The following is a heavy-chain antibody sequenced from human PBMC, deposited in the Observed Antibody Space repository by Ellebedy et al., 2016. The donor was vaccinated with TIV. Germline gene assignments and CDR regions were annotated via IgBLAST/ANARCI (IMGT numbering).Heavy chain of an antibody. J-gene: IGHJ3*02. Sequence: SVKVSXXASGGTFSSYAISWVRQAPGQGLEWMGGIIPIFGTANYAQKFQGRVTITADESTSTAYMELSSLRSEDTAVYYCARDLRFASYPRSGAAFDIWGQGTMVTVSS. V-gene: IGHV1-69*13. CDR1: GGTFSSYA. D-gene: IGHD3-16*02. CDR3: ARDLRFASYPRSGAAFDI. CDR2: IIPIFGTA.